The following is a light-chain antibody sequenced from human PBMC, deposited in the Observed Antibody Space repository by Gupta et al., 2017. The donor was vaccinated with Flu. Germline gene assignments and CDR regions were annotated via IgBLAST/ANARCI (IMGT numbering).Light chain of an antibody. J-gene: IGKJ4*01. CDR1: QDVGTW. V-gene: IGKV3-11*01. CDR2: DAS. CDR3: QHRNTWPLT. Sequence: PATLSLSPGERATLSCRASQDVGTWLAWYQQRPGRAPRLLIYDASNRATGIPARFSGSGSGTDFTLTISSPEPEDSAVYYCQHRNTWPLTFGGGTXVEIK.